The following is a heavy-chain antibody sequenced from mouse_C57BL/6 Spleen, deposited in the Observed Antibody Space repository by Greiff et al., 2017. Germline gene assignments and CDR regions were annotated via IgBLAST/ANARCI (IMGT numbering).Heavy chain of an antibody. J-gene: IGHJ2*01. CDR1: GYTFTSYG. Sequence: VQGVESGAELARPGASVKLSCKASGYTFTSYGISWVKQRTGQGLEWIGEIYPRSGNTYYNEKFKGKATLTADKSSSTAYMELRSLTSEDSAVYFCASHGDYFDYWGQGTTLTVSS. CDR3: ASHGDYFDY. V-gene: IGHV1-81*01. CDR2: IYPRSGNT.